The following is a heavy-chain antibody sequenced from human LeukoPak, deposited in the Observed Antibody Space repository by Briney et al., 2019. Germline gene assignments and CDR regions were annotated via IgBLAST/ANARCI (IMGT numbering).Heavy chain of an antibody. D-gene: IGHD1/OR15-1a*01. CDR2: INHSGST. V-gene: IGHV4-34*01. CDR3: ARGRGWNNPEVYDY. J-gene: IGHJ4*02. CDR1: GGSFSGYY. Sequence: SDTLSLTCAVYGGSFSGYYWSWIRQPPGKGLEWIGEINHSGSTNYNPSLKSRVTISVDTSKNQFSLNLPSVTAADTAVYFCARGRGWNNPEVYDYWGQGTLVTVSS.